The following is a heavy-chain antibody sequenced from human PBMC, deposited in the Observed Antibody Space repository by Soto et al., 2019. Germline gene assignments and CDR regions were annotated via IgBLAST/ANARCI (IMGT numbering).Heavy chain of an antibody. D-gene: IGHD1-26*01. CDR3: ARVPVAGGSSREYYFDY. J-gene: IGHJ4*02. CDR1: GFTFSSYG. V-gene: IGHV3-33*01. Sequence: GGSLRLSCAASGFTFSSYGMHWVRQAPGKGLEWVAVIWYDGSNKYYADSVKGRFTISRDNSKNTLYLQMNSLRAEDTAVYYCARVPVAGGSSREYYFDYWGQGTLVTVSS. CDR2: IWYDGSNK.